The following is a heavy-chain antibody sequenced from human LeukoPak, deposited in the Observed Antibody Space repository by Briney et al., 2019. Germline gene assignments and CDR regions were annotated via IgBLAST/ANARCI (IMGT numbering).Heavy chain of an antibody. V-gene: IGHV3-7*01. CDR3: AKGGGGYTGIYYFDY. CDR2: IKQDESEK. Sequence: AGGSLRLSRAASGFTFRNYWMSWVRQAPGKGLEWVANIKQDESEKYYVASVKGRFTISRDNAKNSLYLQMSSLRAEDTAVYYCAKGGGGYTGIYYFDYWGQGTLVTVSS. J-gene: IGHJ4*02. CDR1: GFTFRNYW. D-gene: IGHD5-12*01.